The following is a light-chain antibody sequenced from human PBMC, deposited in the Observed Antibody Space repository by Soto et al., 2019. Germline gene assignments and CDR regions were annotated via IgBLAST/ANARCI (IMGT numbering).Light chain of an antibody. CDR3: QQYNSMLS. Sequence: DIQMTQSPSSLSASVGDRVTIACQSSHDVSRNLNWFQQKQGEAPKLLIYDASNLERGVPSRFRGSGSGTYFSLTISSLQPEYVATYYCQQYNSMLSFGGGTEVEIK. J-gene: IGKJ4*01. CDR2: DAS. V-gene: IGKV1-33*01. CDR1: HDVSRN.